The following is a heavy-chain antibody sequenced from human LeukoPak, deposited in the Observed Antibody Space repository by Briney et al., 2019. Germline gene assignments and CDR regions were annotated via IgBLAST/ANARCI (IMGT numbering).Heavy chain of an antibody. Sequence: SETLSLTCAVYGGSFSGYYWSWIRQPPGKGLEWIGEINHSGSTNYNPSLKSRVTISVDTSKNQFSLKLSSVTAADAAVYYCARDLIHDYGDRRFDYWGQGTLVTVSS. J-gene: IGHJ4*02. CDR2: INHSGST. CDR3: ARDLIHDYGDRRFDY. V-gene: IGHV4-34*01. CDR1: GGSFSGYY. D-gene: IGHD4-17*01.